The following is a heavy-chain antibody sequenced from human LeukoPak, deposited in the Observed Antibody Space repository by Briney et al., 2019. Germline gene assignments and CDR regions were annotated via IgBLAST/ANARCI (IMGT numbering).Heavy chain of an antibody. CDR2: ISYDGSNK. J-gene: IGHJ4*02. CDR1: GFTFSSYS. CDR3: AKNAIVVVTASTLDY. Sequence: GGSLRLSCAASGFTFSSYSINWVRQAPGKGLEWVAVISYDGSNKYYADSVKGRFTISRDNSKNTLYLQMNSLRAEDTAVYYCAKNAIVVVTASTLDYWGQGTLVTVSS. V-gene: IGHV3-30*18. D-gene: IGHD2-21*02.